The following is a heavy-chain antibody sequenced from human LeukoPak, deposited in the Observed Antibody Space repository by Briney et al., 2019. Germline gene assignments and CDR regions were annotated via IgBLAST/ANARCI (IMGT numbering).Heavy chain of an antibody. CDR1: GFTFSSYA. J-gene: IGHJ5*02. Sequence: PGGSLRLSCAASGFTFSSYAMSWLRQAPGKGLEWVANINKVGSERFYVDSVKGRFTISRDNAKNSMHLQMSSLRAEDTAVYYCAKYSYGSGTSFDPWGQGTLVTVSS. CDR3: AKYSYGSGTSFDP. CDR2: INKVGSER. V-gene: IGHV3-7*01. D-gene: IGHD3-10*01.